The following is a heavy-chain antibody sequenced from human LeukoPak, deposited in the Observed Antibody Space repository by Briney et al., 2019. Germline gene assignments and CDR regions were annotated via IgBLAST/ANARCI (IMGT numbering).Heavy chain of an antibody. CDR2: IYYSGST. D-gene: IGHD6-13*01. CDR1: GGSISSSGYY. V-gene: IGHV4-39*01. J-gene: IGHJ4*02. Sequence: PSETLSLTCSVSGGSISSSGYYWDWIRQSPGKGLEWIGSIYYSGSTYYNPSLKSRVTISVDTSKNQVSLKLSSVTAADTALYYCARYSSPSFAFDTWGQGTLVTVSS. CDR3: ARYSSPSFAFDT.